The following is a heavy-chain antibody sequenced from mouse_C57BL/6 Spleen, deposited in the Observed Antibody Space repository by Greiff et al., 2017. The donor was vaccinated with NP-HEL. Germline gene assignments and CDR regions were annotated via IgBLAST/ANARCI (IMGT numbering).Heavy chain of an antibody. CDR2: IRLKSDNYAT. CDR3: TGGYYFDY. V-gene: IGHV6-3*01. Sequence: EVKLVESGGGLVQPGGSMKLSCVASGFTFSNYWMNWVRQSPEKGLEWVAQIRLKSDNYATHYAESVKGRFTISRDDSKRIVYLQMNNLRAEDTGIYYCTGGYYFDYWGQGTTLTVSS. J-gene: IGHJ2*01. CDR1: GFTFSNYW.